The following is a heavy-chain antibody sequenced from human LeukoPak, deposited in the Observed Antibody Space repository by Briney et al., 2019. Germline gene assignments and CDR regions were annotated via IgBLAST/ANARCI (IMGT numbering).Heavy chain of an antibody. V-gene: IGHV3-30*03. CDR3: LNSDY. J-gene: IGHJ4*02. CDR2: ISYDGSNK. CDR1: GFTFSSYG. Sequence: PGGSLRLSCAASGFTFSSYGMHWVRQAPGKGLEWVAVISYDGSNKYYADSVKGRFTISRDNSKNTLYLQMNSLRAGDTAVYYCLNSDYWGQGTLVTVSS.